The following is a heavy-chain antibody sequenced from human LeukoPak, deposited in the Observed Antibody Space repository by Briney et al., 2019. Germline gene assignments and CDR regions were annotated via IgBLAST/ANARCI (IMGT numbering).Heavy chain of an antibody. D-gene: IGHD2-15*01. Sequence: GGSLRLSCAASGFTFSDYGIHWVRQAPGKGLEWVAIISYDGSNKYYADSVKGRFTISRDNSKNTLSLQMNSLRAEDTAVYYCAKAGGYCSGGTCYANYWGQGALVTVSS. CDR1: GFTFSDYG. V-gene: IGHV3-30*18. CDR3: AKAGGYCSGGTCYANY. CDR2: ISYDGSNK. J-gene: IGHJ4*02.